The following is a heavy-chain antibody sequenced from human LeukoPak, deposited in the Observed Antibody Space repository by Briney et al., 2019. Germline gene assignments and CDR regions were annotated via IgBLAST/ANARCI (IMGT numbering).Heavy chain of an antibody. D-gene: IGHD6-19*01. CDR3: VKDKAPVQGPVAGTPSYYNYGMDV. CDR1: GFTFSSYA. Sequence: GGSLRLSCAASGFTFSSYAMSWVRQAPGKGLEWVSAISGSGGSTYYADSVKGRFTISRDNSKNTLYLQMNSLRVEDTALYYCVKDKAPVQGPVAGTPSYYNYGMDVWGQGTTVTVSS. CDR2: ISGSGGST. V-gene: IGHV3-23*01. J-gene: IGHJ6*02.